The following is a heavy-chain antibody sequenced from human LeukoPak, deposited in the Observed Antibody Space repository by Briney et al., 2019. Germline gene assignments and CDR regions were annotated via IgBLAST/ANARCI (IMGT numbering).Heavy chain of an antibody. D-gene: IGHD2-2*01. V-gene: IGHV3-23*01. Sequence: GGSLRLSCVASGFTFSSYAMSWVRQAPGKGLEWVSAISGSGGSTYYADSVKGRFTISRDNSKNTLYLQMNSLRAEDTAVYYCAKVPAAHGGNWSDPWGQGTLVTVSS. J-gene: IGHJ5*02. CDR2: ISGSGGST. CDR1: GFTFSSYA. CDR3: AKVPAAHGGNWSDP.